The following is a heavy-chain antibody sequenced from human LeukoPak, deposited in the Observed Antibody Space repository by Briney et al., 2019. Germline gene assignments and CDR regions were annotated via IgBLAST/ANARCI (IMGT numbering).Heavy chain of an antibody. CDR3: ARDRGNWFDP. CDR1: GGSISSSSYY. D-gene: IGHD3-10*01. J-gene: IGHJ5*02. V-gene: IGHV4-39*07. Sequence: PSETLSLTCTVSGGSISSSSYYWGWIRQPPGKGLEWIGSIYYSGSTYYNPSLKSRVTISVDTSKNQFSLKLSSVTAADTAVYYCARDRGNWFDPWGQGTLVTVPS. CDR2: IYYSGST.